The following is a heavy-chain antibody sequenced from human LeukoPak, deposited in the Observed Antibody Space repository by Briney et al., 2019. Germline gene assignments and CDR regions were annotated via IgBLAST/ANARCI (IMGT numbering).Heavy chain of an antibody. J-gene: IGHJ4*02. D-gene: IGHD6-13*01. V-gene: IGHV3-30-3*01. CDR2: ISYDGSNK. Sequence: GGSLRLSCAASGFTFSSYAMHWVRQAPGKGLEWVAVISYDGSNKYYADSVKGRFTISRDNSKNTLYLQMNSLRAEDTAVYHCARVVSRGVAAAGTIDYWGQGTLVTVSS. CDR1: GFTFSSYA. CDR3: ARVVSRGVAAAGTIDY.